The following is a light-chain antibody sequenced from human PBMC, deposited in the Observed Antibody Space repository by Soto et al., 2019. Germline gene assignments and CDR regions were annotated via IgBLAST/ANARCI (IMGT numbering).Light chain of an antibody. Sequence: EIVLTQSPGTLSLSPGERATLSCRASQSVTSGSLAWYQQKPGQAPRLLMFAASYRATGVPDRFSGSGSETDFTLTITRLEPEDFAVYYCQHYGSSVFTFGPGTKVDFK. CDR1: QSVTSGS. J-gene: IGKJ3*01. CDR2: AAS. CDR3: QHYGSSVFT. V-gene: IGKV3-20*01.